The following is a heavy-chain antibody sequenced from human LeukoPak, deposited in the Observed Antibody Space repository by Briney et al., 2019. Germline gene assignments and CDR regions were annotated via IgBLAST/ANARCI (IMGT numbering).Heavy chain of an antibody. J-gene: IGHJ4*02. Sequence: TETLSLTCTVSGGSISSSSYYWGWIRQPPGKGLEWIGSIYYSGSTYYNPSLKSRVTISVDTSKNQFSLKLSSVTAADTAVYYCAKCPTAMVTFGGAFHDYWGQGTLVTVSS. CDR3: AKCPTAMVTFGGAFHDY. CDR1: GGSISSSSYY. CDR2: IYYSGST. D-gene: IGHD5-18*01. V-gene: IGHV4-39*07.